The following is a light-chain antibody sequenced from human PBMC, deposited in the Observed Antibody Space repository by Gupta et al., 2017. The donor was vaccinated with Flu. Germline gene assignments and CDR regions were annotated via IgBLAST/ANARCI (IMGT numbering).Light chain of an antibody. Sequence: SVSAPGEDRVTITSRGSKVSRPWLAWYQLKPGKAPNLLIYSASNWQGGVPARFSGSGSGTEFTLTISRLEPEDFAAYYCHRACTSRYTFGQGTKMEIK. V-gene: IGKV1-12*01. CDR3: HRACTSRYT. CDR1: KVSRPW. J-gene: IGKJ2*01. CDR2: SAS.